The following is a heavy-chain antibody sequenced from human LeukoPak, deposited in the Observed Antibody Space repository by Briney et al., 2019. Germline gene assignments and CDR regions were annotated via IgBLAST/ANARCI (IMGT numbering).Heavy chain of an antibody. V-gene: IGHV4-61*03. CDR3: ARGGSYYDY. D-gene: IGHD1-26*01. CDR2: IYYSGST. Sequence: SETLSLTCTVSGYSISNGYYWSWIRQPPGKGLEWIGYIYYSGSTNYNPSLKSRVTISVDTSKNHFSLNLSSVTAADTAVYHCARGGSYYDYWGQGTLVTVSS. CDR1: GYSISNGYY. J-gene: IGHJ4*02.